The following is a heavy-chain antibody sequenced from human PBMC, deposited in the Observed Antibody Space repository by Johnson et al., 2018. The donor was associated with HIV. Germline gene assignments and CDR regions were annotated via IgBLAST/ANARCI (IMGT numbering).Heavy chain of an antibody. V-gene: IGHV3-30-3*01. J-gene: IGHJ3*02. CDR2: ISYGGNNK. CDR3: ARAYSYGAFDI. D-gene: IGHD5-18*01. Sequence: VQLVESGGGVVQPGRSLRLSCAASAFTSSSYSMHWVRQAPGKGLEWVAVISYGGNNKYYADSLKGRFTISRDNSKNTLYLQRARLRAEDTAVYYWARAYSYGAFDIWGLGTKVTVSS. CDR1: AFTSSSYS.